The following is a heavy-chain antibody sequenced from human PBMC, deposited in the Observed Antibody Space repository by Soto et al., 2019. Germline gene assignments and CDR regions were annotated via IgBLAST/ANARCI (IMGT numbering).Heavy chain of an antibody. CDR3: AREDVLRYFDWYFDY. Sequence: ASVKVSCKASGYTFTSYDINWVRQATGQGLEYLGWMNPNSGNTAYVQKFQGRVTMTWDTSITTAYMELSSLRSEDTAVYFCAREDVLRYFDWYFDYWGQGTLVTVSS. V-gene: IGHV1-8*01. J-gene: IGHJ4*02. D-gene: IGHD3-9*01. CDR1: GYTFTSYD. CDR2: MNPNSGNT.